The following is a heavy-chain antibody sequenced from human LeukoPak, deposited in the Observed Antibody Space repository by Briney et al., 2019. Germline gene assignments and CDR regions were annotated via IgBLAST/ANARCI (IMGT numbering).Heavy chain of an antibody. CDR2: ISGSGYT. CDR3: AEHDYGDQYYFDY. D-gene: IGHD4-17*01. CDR1: GFTFSDYA. V-gene: IGHV3-23*01. J-gene: IGHJ4*02. Sequence: GGSLRLSCAASGFTFSDYAMSWVRQAPGKGLEWVSAISGSGYTYYADSVKGRFTISRDNSKNTLNLQMNSLRAEDTAVYYCAEHDYGDQYYFDYWGQGTLVSVSS.